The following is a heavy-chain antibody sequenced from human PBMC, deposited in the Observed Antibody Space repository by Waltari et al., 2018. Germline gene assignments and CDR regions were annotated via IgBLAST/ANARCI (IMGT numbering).Heavy chain of an antibody. CDR1: GFIFSSHW. D-gene: IGHD1-26*01. J-gene: IGHJ4*02. CDR2: CRGDGGDS. Sequence: EVQLVESGGGLVQPGGSLRLSCAASGFIFSSHWMQWVRQPPGKGRVWGSLCRGDGGDSTDADSVKGRFTISRDNAKNTLYLQMNSLRAEDTAIYYCATDLILGSGSLGYWGQGTLVTVSS. V-gene: IGHV3-74*03. CDR3: ATDLILGSGSLGY.